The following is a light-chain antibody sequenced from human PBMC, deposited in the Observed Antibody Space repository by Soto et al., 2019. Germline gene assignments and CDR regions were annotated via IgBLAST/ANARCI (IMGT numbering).Light chain of an antibody. CDR2: AAS. Sequence: DIQMTQSPTSLSASVGDRVTITCRASQGIRNFVAWYQQKPGKAPKLLIYAASTLQSGVPSRFSGSGSGTDFTLPINILQPEDVATYSCQKYSSVPVFGPGTKVELK. J-gene: IGKJ3*01. CDR3: QKYSSVPV. CDR1: QGIRNF. V-gene: IGKV1-27*01.